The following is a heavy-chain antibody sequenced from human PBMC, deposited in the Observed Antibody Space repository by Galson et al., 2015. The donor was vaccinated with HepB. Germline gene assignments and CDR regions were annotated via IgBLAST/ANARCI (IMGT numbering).Heavy chain of an antibody. CDR2: VSYDGISK. D-gene: IGHD3-16*01. J-gene: IGHJ6*02. CDR3: AKDRLMLASYYFYYGMDV. CDR1: GFSFSEHG. V-gene: IGHV3-30*18. Sequence: SLRLSCAASGFSFSEHGIHWVRQAPGKGLEWRAVVSYDGISKYYADSVKGRFTISRNNSENMAFLQMSSLRGEDTAVYYCAKDRLMLASYYFYYGMDVWGQGTTVIVSS.